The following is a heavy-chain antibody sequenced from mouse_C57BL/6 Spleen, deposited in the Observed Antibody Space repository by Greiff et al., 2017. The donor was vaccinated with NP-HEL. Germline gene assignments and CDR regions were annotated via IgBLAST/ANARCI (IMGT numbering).Heavy chain of an antibody. Sequence: DAGGGLVQPKGSLKLSCAASGFTFNPYAMHWVRQAPGKGFDWVARIRSKSSNYATYYAESVQDRFTISRDDSNSMPYLQKNNLKTEDTAMYYCVRERITTVVADYAMDYWGQGTSVTVSS. CDR2: IRSKSSNYAT. V-gene: IGHV10-3*01. CDR1: GFTFNPYA. CDR3: VRERITTVVADYAMDY. J-gene: IGHJ4*01. D-gene: IGHD1-1*01.